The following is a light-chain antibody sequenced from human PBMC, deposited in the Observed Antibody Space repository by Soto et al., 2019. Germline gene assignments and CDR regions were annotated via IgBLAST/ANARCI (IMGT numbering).Light chain of an antibody. J-gene: IGLJ2*01. CDR3: PSCTTSPTKI. V-gene: IGLV2-14*03. CDR2: DVN. CDR1: SSDIGAYNF. Sequence: QSALTQPASVSGSPGQSITISCTGTSSDIGAYNFVSWYQQHPGTAPKLMLYDVNIRPSGVSNRFSGSKSGNTASLTISGLQAEDEADYYCPSCTTSPTKIFGAGTKLTVL.